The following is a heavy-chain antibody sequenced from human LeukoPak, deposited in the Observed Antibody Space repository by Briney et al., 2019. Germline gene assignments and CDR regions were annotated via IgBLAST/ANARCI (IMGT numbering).Heavy chain of an antibody. D-gene: IGHD2-15*01. Sequence: ASVKVSCKASGYTFTGYYMHWVRQAPGQGLEWMGGINPNSGGTNYAQKFQGRVTMTRDTSISTAYMELSRLRSDDTAVYYCARDNEYCSGGSCYLAWFDPWGQGTLVTVSS. CDR1: GYTFTGYY. CDR3: ARDNEYCSGGSCYLAWFDP. J-gene: IGHJ5*02. V-gene: IGHV1-2*02. CDR2: INPNSGGT.